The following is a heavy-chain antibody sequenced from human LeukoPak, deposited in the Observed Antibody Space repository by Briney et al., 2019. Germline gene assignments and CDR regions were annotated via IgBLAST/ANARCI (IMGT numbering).Heavy chain of an antibody. CDR1: GFTFSNAW. CDR2: IKSNTDGGTT. Sequence: GGSLRLSCAASGFTFSNAWMSWVRQAPGKGLEWVGHIKSNTDGGTTDYAAPVKGRFTVSRDDSKNTLYLQMNSLKTEDTAVYYCARDSPTGRITMVRGTTWGQGTLVTVSS. CDR3: ARDSPTGRITMVRGTT. J-gene: IGHJ5*02. V-gene: IGHV3-15*01. D-gene: IGHD3-10*01.